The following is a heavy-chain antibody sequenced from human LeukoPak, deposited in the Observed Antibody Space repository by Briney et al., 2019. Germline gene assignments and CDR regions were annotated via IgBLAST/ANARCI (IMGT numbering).Heavy chain of an antibody. D-gene: IGHD6-13*01. CDR1: GYTFTSYD. J-gene: IGHJ5*02. V-gene: IGHV1-8*01. Sequence: ASVKVSCKASGYTFTSYDINWVRQAPRQGLEWMGWMNPNSGNTGYAQKFQGRVTMTRNTSISTAYMELSSLRSEDTAVYYCARKRRVSDNWFDPWGQGTLVTVSS. CDR3: ARKRRVSDNWFDP. CDR2: MNPNSGNT.